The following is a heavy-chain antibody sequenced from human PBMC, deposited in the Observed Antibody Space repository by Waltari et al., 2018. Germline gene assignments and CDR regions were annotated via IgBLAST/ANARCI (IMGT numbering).Heavy chain of an antibody. CDR2: ISSSSSTI. D-gene: IGHD6-13*01. CDR1: GFTFSSYS. J-gene: IGHJ3*02. V-gene: IGHV3-48*04. CDR3: ARESDASSSSWTTDAFDI. Sequence: EVQLVESGGGLVQPGGSLRLSCAASGFTFSSYSMNWVRQAPGKGLEWVSYISSSSSTIYYADSVKGRFTISRDNAKNSLYLQMNSLRAEDTAVYYCARESDASSSSWTTDAFDIWGQGTMVTVSS.